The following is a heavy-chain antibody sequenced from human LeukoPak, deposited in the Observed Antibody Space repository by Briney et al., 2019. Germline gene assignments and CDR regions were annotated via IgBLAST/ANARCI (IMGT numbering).Heavy chain of an antibody. CDR1: GGSISSYY. CDR2: IYYSGSGGT. Sequence: SETLSLTCTVSGGSISSYYWSWIRQPPGKGLEWIGYIYYSGSGGTNHNPSLKSRVTISVDTSKNQFSLNLSSVTAADTAVYYCARHAVYAGSGWSFDYWGQGTLVTVSS. J-gene: IGHJ4*02. CDR3: ARHAVYAGSGWSFDY. V-gene: IGHV4-59*08. D-gene: IGHD6-19*01.